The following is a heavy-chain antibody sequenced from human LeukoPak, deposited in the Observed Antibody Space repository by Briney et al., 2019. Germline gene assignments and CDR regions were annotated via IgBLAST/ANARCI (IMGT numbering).Heavy chain of an antibody. J-gene: IGHJ4*02. D-gene: IGHD2-2*02. CDR1: GFTFSNYA. CDR2: ISYDGSNK. V-gene: IGHV3-30-3*01. CDR3: AKDMYRGYCSSTSCYTVDY. Sequence: GRSLRLSCAASGFTFSNYAMHWLPQAPGKGLEWVAVISYDGSNKYYADSVKGRFTISRDNSKNTLYLQMNSLRAEDTAVYYCAKDMYRGYCSSTSCYTVDYWGQGTLVTVSP.